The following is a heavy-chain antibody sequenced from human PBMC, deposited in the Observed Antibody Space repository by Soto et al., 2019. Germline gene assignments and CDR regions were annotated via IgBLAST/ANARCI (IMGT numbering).Heavy chain of an antibody. J-gene: IGHJ4*02. CDR2: INAGTGNT. CDR3: ARVTGDYFDY. V-gene: IGHV1-3*01. CDR1: GYTFTSYY. Sequence: GASVKVSCKASGYTFTSYYMHWVRQAPGQRLEWMGRINAGTGNTKYSQKFQGRVTITRDTSASTAYMELSSLRSEDTAVYFCARVTGDYFDYWGQGALVTVSS.